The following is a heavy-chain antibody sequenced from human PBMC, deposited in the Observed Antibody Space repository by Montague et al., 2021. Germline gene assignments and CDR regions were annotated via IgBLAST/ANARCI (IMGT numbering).Heavy chain of an antibody. J-gene: IGHJ4*02. V-gene: IGHV6-1*01. D-gene: IGHD2-15*01. CDR3: ARGGGGATATLFDS. CDR2: SYYRSKRNN. Sequence: CAISGDSVGSDGARWKWEGQSSEIELEWQRRSYYRSKRNNENAVSVKSRVTVIADTSKNQFSLHLTSVSPGDTALYFCARGGGGATATLFDSWGRGTLVTVSS. CDR1: GDSVGSDGAR.